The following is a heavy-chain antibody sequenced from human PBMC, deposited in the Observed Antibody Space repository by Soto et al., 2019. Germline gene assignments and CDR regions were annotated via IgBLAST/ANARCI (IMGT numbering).Heavy chain of an antibody. CDR1: GFTFSSYA. V-gene: IGHV3-23*01. J-gene: IGHJ4*02. D-gene: IGHD2-8*01. CDR2: ISGSGGST. CDR3: ARDNGRGSSTPYYFDY. Sequence: PGWSLRLSCAASGFTFSSYAMSWVRQAPGKGLEWVSAISGSGGSTYYADSVKGRFTISRDNSKNTLYLQMNSLRAEDTAIYYCARDNGRGSSTPYYFDYWGQGTLVTVSS.